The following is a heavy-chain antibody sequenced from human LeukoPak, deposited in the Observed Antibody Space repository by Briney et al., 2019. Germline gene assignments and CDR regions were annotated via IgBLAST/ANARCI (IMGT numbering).Heavy chain of an antibody. J-gene: IGHJ4*02. CDR3: ARELYYYDSSGYFDY. Sequence: ASVKVSCKASGYTFTGYYMHWVRQAPGQGLEWMGWINPNSGGTNYAQKFQGRVTMTRDTSISTAYMELSRLRSDDTAVYYCARELYYYDSSGYFDYWGQGTLVTVSS. CDR2: INPNSGGT. CDR1: GYTFTGYY. D-gene: IGHD3-22*01. V-gene: IGHV1-2*02.